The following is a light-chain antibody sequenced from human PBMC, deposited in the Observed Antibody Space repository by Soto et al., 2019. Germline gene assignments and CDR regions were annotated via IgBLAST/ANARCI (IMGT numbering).Light chain of an antibody. CDR2: DAS. Sequence: ETVLTQSPDTLSLSPGESATLSCKASQSVSDYLAWYQQKPGQSPRLLIYDASNRATGIPARFSGSGSGTDFTLAITSLEPEDSAVYYCQQRSDWSPAVAGGTKEEIK. CDR1: QSVSDY. V-gene: IGKV3-11*01. CDR3: QQRSDWSPA. J-gene: IGKJ4*01.